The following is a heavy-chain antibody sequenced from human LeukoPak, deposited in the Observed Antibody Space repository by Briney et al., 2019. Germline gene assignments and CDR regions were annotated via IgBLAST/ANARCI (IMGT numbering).Heavy chain of an antibody. D-gene: IGHD3-3*01. CDR3: ARAVLEWLLPNWFDP. Sequence: GASVKVSCKASGYTFTSYAMHWVRQAPGQRLEWMGWINAGNGNTKYSQKFQGRVTITRDTSASTAYMELSSLRSEDTAVYYCARAVLEWLLPNWFDPWGQGTLVTVSS. J-gene: IGHJ5*02. CDR1: GYTFTSYA. V-gene: IGHV1-3*01. CDR2: INAGNGNT.